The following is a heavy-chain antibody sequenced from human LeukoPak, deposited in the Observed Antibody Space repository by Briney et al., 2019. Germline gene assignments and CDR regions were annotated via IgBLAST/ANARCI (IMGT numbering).Heavy chain of an antibody. CDR2: ISAYNSNT. V-gene: IGHV1-18*01. CDR3: ARDRSIAARFRDLYYFDY. CDR1: GYTFTSYG. J-gene: IGHJ4*02. Sequence: ASVKVSCKASGYTFTSYGISWVRQAPGQGLEWMGWISAYNSNTNYAQKLQGRVTMTTDTSTSTAYMELRSLRSDDTAVYYCARDRSIAARFRDLYYFDYWGQGTLVTVSS. D-gene: IGHD6-6*01.